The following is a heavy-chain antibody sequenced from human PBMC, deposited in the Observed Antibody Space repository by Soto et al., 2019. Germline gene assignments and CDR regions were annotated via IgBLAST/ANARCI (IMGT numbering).Heavy chain of an antibody. Sequence: QVQLQESGPGLVKPSQTLSLTCTVSGGSISSGGYYWSWIRQHPGKGLEWIGYIYYSGTTHYNPSLKSRVTISVDTSKNQFSLKLSSVTAADTAVYYCARGLYNWNYFDYWGQGTLVTVSS. J-gene: IGHJ4*02. CDR3: ARGLYNWNYFDY. CDR2: IYYSGTT. V-gene: IGHV4-31*03. D-gene: IGHD1-20*01. CDR1: GGSISSGGYY.